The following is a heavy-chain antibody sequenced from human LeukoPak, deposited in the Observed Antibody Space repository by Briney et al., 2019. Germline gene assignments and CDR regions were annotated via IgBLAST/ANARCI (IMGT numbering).Heavy chain of an antibody. V-gene: IGHV1-3*04. J-gene: IGHJ4*02. Sequence: GASLKVSCKASGYSFSNYPIHWVRQAPGQGLEWMGWINTDNGNTKSSQQFQGRVAITRDTSASTAYMELSSLRSEDTAVYYCARDLVSIIFTSGGASGCGYWGQGTLVTVSS. CDR1: GYSFSNYP. CDR3: ARDLVSIIFTSGGASGCGY. CDR2: INTDNGNT. D-gene: IGHD3-16*01.